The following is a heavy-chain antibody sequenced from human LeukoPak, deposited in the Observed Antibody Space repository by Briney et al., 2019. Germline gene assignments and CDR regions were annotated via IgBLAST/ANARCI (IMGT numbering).Heavy chain of an antibody. V-gene: IGHV4-34*01. CDR2: INHSGST. J-gene: IGHJ5*02. D-gene: IGHD3-10*01. Sequence: SETLSLTCAVYGGSFSGYYWSWIRQPPGKGLEWIGEINHSGSTNYHPSIKSRVPISVATSQNQFSLKLSSLTAADTAVYYCARGFGSRYYGSGSYVRWFDPWGQGTLVTVSS. CDR1: GGSFSGYY. CDR3: ARGFGSRYYGSGSYVRWFDP.